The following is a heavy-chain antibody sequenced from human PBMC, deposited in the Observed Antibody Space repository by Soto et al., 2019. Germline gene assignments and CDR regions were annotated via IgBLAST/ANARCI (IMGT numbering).Heavy chain of an antibody. CDR1: GGSISSYY. Sequence: SETLSLTCTVSGGSISSYYWSWIRQPPGKGLEWIAYIYYDGSTNYNPSLKSRVTISVDTSKNRFSLTLRSVTAADTAMYYCARGSKRGYSYGLDVRGQGTTVTVSS. CDR3: ARGSKRGYSYGLDV. J-gene: IGHJ6*02. D-gene: IGHD5-18*01. CDR2: IYYDGST. V-gene: IGHV4-59*01.